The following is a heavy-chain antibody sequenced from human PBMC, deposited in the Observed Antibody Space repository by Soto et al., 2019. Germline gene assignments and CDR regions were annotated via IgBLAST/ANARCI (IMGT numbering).Heavy chain of an antibody. J-gene: IGHJ5*02. V-gene: IGHV1-46*01. Sequence: QVQLVQSGAEVKKPGASVKVSCKASGYTFTSYYMHWVRQAPGQGLEWMGIINPSGGSTSYAQKFQGRVTMTRDTSTSTVYMELSSLRSEDTAVYYCASQLLRIDSSGINWFDPWGQGTLVTVSS. CDR1: GYTFTSYY. CDR2: INPSGGST. CDR3: ASQLLRIDSSGINWFDP. D-gene: IGHD3-22*01.